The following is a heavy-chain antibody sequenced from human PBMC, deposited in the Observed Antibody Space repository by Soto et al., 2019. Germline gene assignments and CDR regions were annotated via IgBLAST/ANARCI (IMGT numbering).Heavy chain of an antibody. D-gene: IGHD3-10*01. J-gene: IGHJ6*01. Sequence: PSETLSLTCAVYGGSFSGYYWSWIRQPPGKGLEWIGEINHSGSTNYNPSLKSRVTISVDTSKNQFSLKLSSVTAADTAVYYCARGPGSSNRHYYYYGMDVWGQATTVTVSS. CDR1: GGSFSGYY. CDR3: ARGPGSSNRHYYYYGMDV. CDR2: INHSGST. V-gene: IGHV4-34*01.